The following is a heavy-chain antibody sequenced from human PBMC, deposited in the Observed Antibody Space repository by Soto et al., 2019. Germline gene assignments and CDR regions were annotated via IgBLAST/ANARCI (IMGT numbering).Heavy chain of an antibody. V-gene: IGHV3-23*01. D-gene: IGHD6-13*01. J-gene: IGHJ6*02. Sequence: PGGSLRLSCAASGFTLSSYAMSWVRQAPGKGLEWVSAISGSGGSTYYADSVKGRFTISRDNSKNTLYLQMNSLRAEDTAVYYCAKDWEDSSSWASYYYYGMDVWGQGTTVTVSS. CDR3: AKDWEDSSSWASYYYYGMDV. CDR1: GFTLSSYA. CDR2: ISGSGGST.